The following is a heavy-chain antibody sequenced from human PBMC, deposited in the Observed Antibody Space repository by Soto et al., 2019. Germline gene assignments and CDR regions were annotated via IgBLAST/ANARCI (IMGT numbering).Heavy chain of an antibody. J-gene: IGHJ6*02. V-gene: IGHV3-23*01. CDR1: GFTCSSYA. D-gene: IGHD3-10*01. Sequence: GGSLRLSWAASGFTCSSYAMSWVRQAPGKGLEWVSAISGSGGSTYYADSVKGRFTISRDNSKNTLYLQMNSLRAEDTAVYYCAKVPGDYYGMDVWGQGTTVTVSS. CDR2: ISGSGGST. CDR3: AKVPGDYYGMDV.